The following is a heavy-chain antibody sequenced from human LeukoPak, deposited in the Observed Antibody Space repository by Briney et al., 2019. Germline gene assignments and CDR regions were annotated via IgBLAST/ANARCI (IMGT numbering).Heavy chain of an antibody. CDR1: GGSFTDYN. CDR2: INDSGTT. J-gene: IGHJ4*02. CDR3: ARGLDLEGLDY. V-gene: IGHV4-34*01. D-gene: IGHD1-1*01. Sequence: SETLSLTCAVYGGSFTDYNWTWLRQSPEKGLEWIGEINDSGTTHYNPSLKSRVTISVDTANHQFSLRMRSLTAADTAVYYCARGLDLEGLDYWGQGTLVTVSS.